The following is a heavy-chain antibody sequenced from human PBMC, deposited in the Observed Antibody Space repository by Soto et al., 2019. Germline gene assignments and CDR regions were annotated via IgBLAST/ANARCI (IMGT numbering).Heavy chain of an antibody. CDR2: IYPGDSYT. J-gene: IGHJ6*02. V-gene: IGHV5-51*01. D-gene: IGHD5-12*01. Sequence: ESLKVSCEGSGYRFTSYWIVGVRQMPGKGLEWMGIIYPGDSYTRYSPSFQGQVTISADKSISTAYLQWSSLKASDTAMYYCERHGGYSYYYYGMNVWGQGTTVTVSS. CDR1: GYRFTSYW. CDR3: ERHGGYSYYYYGMNV.